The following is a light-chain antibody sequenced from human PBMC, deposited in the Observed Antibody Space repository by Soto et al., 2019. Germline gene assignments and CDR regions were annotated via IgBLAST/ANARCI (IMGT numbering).Light chain of an antibody. CDR2: KVS. CDR3: LPSTHWPPT. Sequence: DVVMTQSPLFLPVYVGQPASISCRSSDSLVYNDGDTYLQWFQQRPVQSPKRLVYKVSNWDTGVPHRSAASGSGTDFTLKISRVKADDVGIYYFLPSTHWPPTVGQGTRLVIK. CDR1: DSLVYNDGDTY. J-gene: IGKJ2*01. V-gene: IGKV2D-30*01.